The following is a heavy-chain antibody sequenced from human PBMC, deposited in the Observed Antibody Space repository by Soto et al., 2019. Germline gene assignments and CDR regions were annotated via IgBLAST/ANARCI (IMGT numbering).Heavy chain of an antibody. V-gene: IGHV1-69*02. Sequence: QVQLVQSGAEVKKPGSSVKVSCKASGGTFSSYTISWVRQAPGQGLEWMGRIIPILGIANYAQKFQGRVTITADKSTSTAYMELSSLRSEDTAVYYCASAEYYGSGDSPVFDYWGQGTLVTVSS. CDR3: ASAEYYGSGDSPVFDY. CDR2: IIPILGIA. CDR1: GGTFSSYT. J-gene: IGHJ4*02. D-gene: IGHD3-10*01.